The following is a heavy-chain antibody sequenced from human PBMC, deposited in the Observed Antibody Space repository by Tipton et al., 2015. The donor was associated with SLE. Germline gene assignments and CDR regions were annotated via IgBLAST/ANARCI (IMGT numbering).Heavy chain of an antibody. V-gene: IGHV4-31*11. CDR2: IYYSGNT. J-gene: IGHJ6*04. CDR1: GASITSSDW. CDR3: ARATDWNLSPDV. Sequence: TLSLTCAVSGASITSSDWWSWIRQLPGKGLEWIGYIYYSGNTYYNPSLGSRLTISVDTSKDQFSLRLTSVTAADTAVYYCARATDWNLSPDVWGKGTTVTVSS. D-gene: IGHD1-7*01.